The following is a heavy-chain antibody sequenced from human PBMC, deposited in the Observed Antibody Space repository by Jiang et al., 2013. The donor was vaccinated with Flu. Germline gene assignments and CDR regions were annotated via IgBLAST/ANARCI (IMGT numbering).Heavy chain of an antibody. CDR2: IKSKADGGTV. D-gene: IGHD4-17*01. CDR3: STLDYVPHL. Sequence: VQLLESGGGFVKPGGALRLSCTASGFNFKSAWMTWVRQAPGKGLEWVGRIKSKADGGTVDYAAPVKGRFFISRDDSKKSLSLQMNSLQTEDSATYYCSTLDYVPHLWGRGTQVTVSS. J-gene: IGHJ4*02. V-gene: IGHV3-15*01. CDR1: GFNFKSAW.